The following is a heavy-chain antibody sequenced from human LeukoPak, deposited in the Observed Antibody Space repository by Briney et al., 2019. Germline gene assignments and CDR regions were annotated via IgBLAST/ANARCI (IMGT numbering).Heavy chain of an antibody. CDR3: AKGGYSSGWRNYFDC. J-gene: IGHJ4*02. V-gene: IGHV3-23*01. CDR2: ISATGGST. D-gene: IGHD6-19*01. Sequence: GGSLGLSCAASGFTFSSYGITWVRQAPGKGLEWVSTISATGGSTYYADSVKGRFTISRDNSKDTLYLQMNSLRAEDTAVYYCAKGGYSSGWRNYFDCWGQGTLVTVSS. CDR1: GFTFSSYG.